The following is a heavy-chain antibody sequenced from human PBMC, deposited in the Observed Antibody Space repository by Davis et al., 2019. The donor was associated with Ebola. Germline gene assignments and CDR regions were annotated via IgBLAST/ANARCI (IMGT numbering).Heavy chain of an antibody. CDR1: GFTFSNAW. CDR3: ARDRRPYYDFWSGYPLWYFDY. D-gene: IGHD3-3*01. V-gene: IGHV3-15*07. J-gene: IGHJ4*02. Sequence: GESLKISCAASGFTFSNAWMNWVRQAPGKGLEWVGRIKSKTDGGTTDYAAPVKGRFTISRDDSKNTLYLQMNSLRAEDTAVYYCARDRRPYYDFWSGYPLWYFDYWGQGTLVTVSS. CDR2: IKSKTDGGTT.